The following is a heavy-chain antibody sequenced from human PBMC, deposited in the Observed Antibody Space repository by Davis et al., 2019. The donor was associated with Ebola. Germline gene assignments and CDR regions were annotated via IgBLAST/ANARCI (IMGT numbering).Heavy chain of an antibody. V-gene: IGHV3-73*01. CDR1: GFTFSGSA. CDR2: IRTKTNNYAT. D-gene: IGHD1-1*01. CDR3: TATDDEGGDY. Sequence: ESLKISCAASGFTFSGSAMHWVRQASGKGLEWVGRIRTKTNNYATAYAASVKGRFSISRDDSRNTAYLQMNSLKTEDTAVYYCTATDDEGGDYWGQGTLVTVSS. J-gene: IGHJ4*02.